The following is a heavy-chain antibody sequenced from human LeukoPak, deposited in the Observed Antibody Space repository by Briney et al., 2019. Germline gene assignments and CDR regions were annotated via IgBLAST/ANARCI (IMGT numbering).Heavy chain of an antibody. Sequence: GGSLRLSCAASGFTFSNYWMTWVRQAPGKGLEWVANIKPDAIEKYYVDSVKGRFTISRDNTKNSLYLQMNSLRVEDTAVYYCASYCSSTTCYSSLLFDYWGQGTLVTVSS. J-gene: IGHJ4*02. V-gene: IGHV3-7*01. CDR1: GFTFSNYW. CDR2: IKPDAIEK. CDR3: ASYCSSTTCYSSLLFDY. D-gene: IGHD2-2*01.